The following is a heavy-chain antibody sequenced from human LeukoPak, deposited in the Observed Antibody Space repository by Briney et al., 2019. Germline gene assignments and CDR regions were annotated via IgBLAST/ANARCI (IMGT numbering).Heavy chain of an antibody. CDR1: GGSISSYY. CDR2: VYYSGST. J-gene: IGHJ6*03. Sequence: SETLSLTCTVSGGSISSYYWSWIRQPPGKGLEWIGYVYYSGSTNYNPSLKGRVTISVDTSKNQFSLKLSSVTAADTAVYYCARGEKYCSSTSCSYYYYYMDVWGKGTTVTVSS. V-gene: IGHV4-59*01. D-gene: IGHD2-2*01. CDR3: ARGEKYCSSTSCSYYYYYMDV.